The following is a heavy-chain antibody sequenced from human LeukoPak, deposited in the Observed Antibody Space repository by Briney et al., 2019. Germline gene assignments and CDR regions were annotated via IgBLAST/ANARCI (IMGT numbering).Heavy chain of an antibody. CDR2: MNPNSGKT. Sequence: GASVEVSCKASGYTFTNNDLNWVRQATGQGLEWMGWMNPNSGKTGYAQRFQGRVTMTRDTSMSTAYMELSSLRSEDTAVYYCAKYSSNIDGFDIWGQGTMVTVSS. CDR3: AKYSSNIDGFDI. V-gene: IGHV1-8*01. CDR1: GYTFTNND. J-gene: IGHJ3*02. D-gene: IGHD6-13*01.